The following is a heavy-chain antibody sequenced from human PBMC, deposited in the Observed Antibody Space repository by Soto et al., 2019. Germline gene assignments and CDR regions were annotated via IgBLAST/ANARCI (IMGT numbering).Heavy chain of an antibody. CDR3: ARARLLEGYYYDSSGYSNWLDP. J-gene: IGHJ5*02. Sequence: QVQLVESGGGVVQPGRSLRLSCAASGFTFSSYGMHWVRQAPGKGLEWVAGIWYDGSNKYYADSVKGRFTISRDNSKNTLYLPMNSLRAEDTAVYYCARARLLEGYYYDSSGYSNWLDPWGQGTLVTVSS. V-gene: IGHV3-33*01. CDR1: GFTFSSYG. CDR2: IWYDGSNK. D-gene: IGHD3-22*01.